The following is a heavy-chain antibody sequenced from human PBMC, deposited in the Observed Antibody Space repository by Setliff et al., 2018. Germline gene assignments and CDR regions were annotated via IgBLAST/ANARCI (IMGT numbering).Heavy chain of an antibody. CDR3: ARTCSGSGCYAGLES. D-gene: IGHD2-15*01. Sequence: GGSLRLSCAASGFTFRSYRMHWVRQAPGKGLEWVAVIWDDGGKKYHADSVKGRFTISRDNSKNTLYLHMNSLRPEDTAVYYCARTCSGSGCYAGLESWGQGTPVTVSS. CDR2: IWDDGGKK. CDR1: GFTFRSYR. J-gene: IGHJ4*02. V-gene: IGHV3-33*08.